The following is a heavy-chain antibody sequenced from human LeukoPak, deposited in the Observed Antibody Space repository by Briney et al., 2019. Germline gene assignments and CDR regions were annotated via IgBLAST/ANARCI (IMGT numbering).Heavy chain of an antibody. Sequence: GGSLRLSCAASGFTFSSYWMLWVRQAPGKGLVWVSRINSDGSSTSYADSVKGRFTISRDNAKNTLYLQMNSLRAEDTAVYYCARATMVRGVIIRANAFDIWGQGTMVTVSS. V-gene: IGHV3-74*01. D-gene: IGHD3-10*01. CDR3: ARATMVRGVIIRANAFDI. CDR2: INSDGSST. CDR1: GFTFSSYW. J-gene: IGHJ3*02.